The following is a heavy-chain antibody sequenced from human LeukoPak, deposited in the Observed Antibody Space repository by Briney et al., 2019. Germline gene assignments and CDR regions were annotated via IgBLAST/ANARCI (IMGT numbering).Heavy chain of an antibody. CDR2: INPNSGGA. V-gene: IGHV1-2*02. CDR3: ARAPDYGDYQVWFDP. Sequence: VASVKVSCKASRYTFTGYYIHWLRQAPAQGLEWMGWINPNSGGATFAQKFQGRVTMTRDTAISTAYMELSRLRSDDTAVYYCARAPDYGDYQVWFDPWGQGTLVTVSS. CDR1: RYTFTGYY. J-gene: IGHJ5*02. D-gene: IGHD4-17*01.